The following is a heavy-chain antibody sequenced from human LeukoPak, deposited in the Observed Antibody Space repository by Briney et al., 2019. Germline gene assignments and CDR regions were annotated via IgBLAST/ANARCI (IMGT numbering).Heavy chain of an antibody. V-gene: IGHV3-23*01. CDR3: AKDLYNWNYGAMLDY. Sequence: PGGSLRLSCAASGLTFSTYAMSWVRQAPGKGLEWVSGMSGSGDSIYYADSVKGRFTISRDNSKNTLYLQMNSLRAEDTAVYYCAKDLYNWNYGAMLDYWGQGTLVTVSS. CDR1: GLTFSTYA. D-gene: IGHD1-7*01. J-gene: IGHJ4*02. CDR2: MSGSGDSI.